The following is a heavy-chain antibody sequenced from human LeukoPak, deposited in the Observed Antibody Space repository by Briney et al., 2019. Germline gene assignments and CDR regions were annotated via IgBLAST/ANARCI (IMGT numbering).Heavy chain of an antibody. Sequence: PGGSLRLSCAASGFIFSSYSMNWVRQAPGKGLEWVSSISSSSSYIYYADSVKGRFTISRDNAMNSLYLQMNSLRAEDTAVYYCARDKVGTGATHLDYWGQGALVTVSS. J-gene: IGHJ4*02. V-gene: IGHV3-21*01. CDR1: GFIFSSYS. CDR3: ARDKVGTGATHLDY. D-gene: IGHD1-26*01. CDR2: ISSSSSYI.